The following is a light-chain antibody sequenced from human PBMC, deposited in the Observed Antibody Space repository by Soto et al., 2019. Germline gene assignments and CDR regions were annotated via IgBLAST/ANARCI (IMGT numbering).Light chain of an antibody. J-gene: IGLJ2*01. CDR2: EVS. V-gene: IGLV2-23*02. CDR3: CSYAGSSTHVV. Sequence: QSALTQPASVSGSPGQSITISCTGTSSDVGSYNLVSWYQLHPGKAPKLMIYEVSKRPSGVSNRFSGSKSGNTASLTISGLQPEDEADYSCCSYAGSSTHVVFGGGTKVTVL. CDR1: SSDVGSYNL.